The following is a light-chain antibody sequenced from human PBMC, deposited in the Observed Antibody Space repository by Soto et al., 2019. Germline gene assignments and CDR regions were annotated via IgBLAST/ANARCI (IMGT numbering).Light chain of an antibody. CDR2: AAS. V-gene: IGKV1-39*01. CDR1: QSVSNY. CDR3: QQYYKSPLT. J-gene: IGKJ4*01. Sequence: DIEMTQSPASLSVSLGDRVTISCWASQSVSNYLDWDQHKPGKAPKLLISAASTWQSGVPPRFSGSASGTDFTLTISSLQPEDAAGYYWQQYYKSPLTFGGGTKVEIK.